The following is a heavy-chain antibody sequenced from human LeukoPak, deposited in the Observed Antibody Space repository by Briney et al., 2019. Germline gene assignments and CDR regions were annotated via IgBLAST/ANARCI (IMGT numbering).Heavy chain of an antibody. CDR1: GFTFSNAW. J-gene: IGHJ4*02. V-gene: IGHV3-15*01. CDR3: TPGSTGNDGAFDN. Sequence: KPGGSLRLSCAASGFTFSNAWMSWVRQAPGKGLEWVGRIKSKTDGGTTDYAAPVKGRFTISRDDSKNTLYLQMNSLKTENTAVIYCTPGSTGNDGAFDNGGKGTRVPVPS. D-gene: IGHD1-14*01. CDR2: IKSKTDGGTT.